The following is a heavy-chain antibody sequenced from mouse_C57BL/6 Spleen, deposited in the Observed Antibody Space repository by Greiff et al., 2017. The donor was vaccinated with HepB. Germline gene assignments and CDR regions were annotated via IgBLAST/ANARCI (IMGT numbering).Heavy chain of an antibody. V-gene: IGHV14-4*01. J-gene: IGHJ2*01. CDR3: TTARGLLLDY. Sequence: EVQLQQSGAELVRPGASVKLSCTASGFNIKDDYMHWVKQRPEQGLEWIGWIDPENGDTEYASKFQGKATITADTSSNTAYLQLSSLTSEDTAVYYCTTARGLLLDYWGQGTTLTVSS. D-gene: IGHD1-1*01. CDR2: IDPENGDT. CDR1: GFNIKDDY.